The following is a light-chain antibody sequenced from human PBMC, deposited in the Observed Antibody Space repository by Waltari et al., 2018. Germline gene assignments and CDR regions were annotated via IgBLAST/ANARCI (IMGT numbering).Light chain of an antibody. CDR3: QQSYSQTRT. Sequence: DIQMTQSPFPLSASVGERVPITCRASQSISSYLNWYQQKPGKAPKLLIYAASSLQSGIPSRFSGSGSGRDFTLSISSLQPEDFATYCCQQSYSQTRTFGQGTKVEIK. V-gene: IGKV1-39*01. J-gene: IGKJ1*01. CDR1: QSISSY. CDR2: AAS.